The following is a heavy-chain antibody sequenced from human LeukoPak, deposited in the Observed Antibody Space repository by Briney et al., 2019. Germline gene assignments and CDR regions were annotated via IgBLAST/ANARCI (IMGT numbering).Heavy chain of an antibody. J-gene: IGHJ4*02. CDR2: ISGSGGGT. Sequence: PGGSLRLSCAASGFTFSSYAMSWVRQAPGKGLEWVSAISGSGGGTYYADSVKGRFTISRDNSKNTLYLQMNSLRAEDTAVYYCARSASSVGATTCFDYWGQGTLVTVSS. CDR3: ARSASSVGATTCFDY. D-gene: IGHD1-26*01. V-gene: IGHV3-23*01. CDR1: GFTFSSYA.